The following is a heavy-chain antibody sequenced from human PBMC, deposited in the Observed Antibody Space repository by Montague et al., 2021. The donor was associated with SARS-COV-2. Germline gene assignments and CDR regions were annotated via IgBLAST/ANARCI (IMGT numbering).Heavy chain of an antibody. CDR2: IYWDDDK. V-gene: IGHV2-5*02. Sequence: PALVPTQTLTLTCTFSGFSLSTRTVGVGWIRQPPGKALEWLALIYWDDDKRYSPSLKSRLTITKVTSKNQVVLTMTNMDPVDTATYYCAHRLPAVAAFDYWGQGTLVTVSS. D-gene: IGHD6-6*01. CDR3: AHRLPAVAAFDY. CDR1: GFSLSTRTVG. J-gene: IGHJ4*02.